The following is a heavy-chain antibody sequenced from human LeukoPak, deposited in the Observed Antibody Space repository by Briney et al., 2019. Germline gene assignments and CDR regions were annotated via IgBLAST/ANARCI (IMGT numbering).Heavy chain of an antibody. V-gene: IGHV4-34*01. J-gene: IGHJ5*02. CDR1: GGSFSGYY. CDR3: ARGGGYSPGWFDP. CDR2: TNHSGST. Sequence: PSETLSLTCAVYGGSFSGYYWSWIRQPPGKGLEWIGETNHSGSTNYNPSLKSRVTISVDTSKNQFSLKLSSVTAADTAVYYCARGGGYSPGWFDPWGQGTLVTVSS. D-gene: IGHD3-10*01.